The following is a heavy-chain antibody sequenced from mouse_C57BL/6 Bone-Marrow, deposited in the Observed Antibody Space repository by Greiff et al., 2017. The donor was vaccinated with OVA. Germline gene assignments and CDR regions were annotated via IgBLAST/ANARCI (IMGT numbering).Heavy chain of an antibody. Sequence: VQLQQSGAELVRPGASVTLSCKASGYTFTDYEMHWVKQTPVHGLEWIGAIDPETGGTAYKQKFKGKAILTADKSSSTAYMELRSLTSEDSAVYYCTRGEITLVFAYWGQGTLVTVSA. CDR1: GYTFTDYE. V-gene: IGHV1-15*01. J-gene: IGHJ3*01. D-gene: IGHD1-1*01. CDR3: TRGEITLVFAY. CDR2: IDPETGGT.